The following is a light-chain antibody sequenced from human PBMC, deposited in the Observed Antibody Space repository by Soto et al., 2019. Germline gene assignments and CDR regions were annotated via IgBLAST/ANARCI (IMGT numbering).Light chain of an antibody. V-gene: IGKV1-5*03. CDR3: QQYNSYPWT. CDR2: KAS. CDR1: QSISSW. J-gene: IGKJ1*01. Sequence: DIQMTQSPSTLSASVGDRVTITCRASQSISSWLAWYQQKPGKAPKLLIYKASSLESGVPSRFSGSGSGTEFTLTFSSLQPDDFATDYCQQYNSYPWTFGQGTKVEIK.